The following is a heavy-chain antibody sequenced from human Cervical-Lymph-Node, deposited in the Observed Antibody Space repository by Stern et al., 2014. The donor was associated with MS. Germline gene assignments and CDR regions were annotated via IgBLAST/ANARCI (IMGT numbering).Heavy chain of an antibody. V-gene: IGHV1-2*02. CDR1: GYTFSGYY. Sequence: VHLVESGAEVKKPGASVKVSCKTSGYTFSGYYMHWVRQAPGQGLEWMGWINPKSGGTNYAQKFQDRVTMTRDTSISTAYMELSSLRSDDTAVYYCARKVEVTGIYGFGGQGTLGTGSS. J-gene: IGHJ4*02. CDR2: INPKSGGT. D-gene: IGHD2-21*02. CDR3: ARKVEVTGIYGF.